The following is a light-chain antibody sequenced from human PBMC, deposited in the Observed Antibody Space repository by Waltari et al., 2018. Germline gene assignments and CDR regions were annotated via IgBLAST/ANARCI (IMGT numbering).Light chain of an antibody. CDR3: QHYGRSAIT. V-gene: IGKV3-20*01. Sequence: EIVLTQSPVTLSLSPGERATLSCRASESITTNFLAWYQQKPGQAPRLLIHGASIRATGLSDCFSGSGSGTDFTLTISRLEPEDFAVYYCQHYGRSAITFGQGTRLDIK. CDR1: ESITTNF. J-gene: IGKJ5*01. CDR2: GAS.